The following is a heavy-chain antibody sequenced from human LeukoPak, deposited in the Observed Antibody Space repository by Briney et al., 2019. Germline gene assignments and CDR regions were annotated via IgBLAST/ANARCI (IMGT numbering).Heavy chain of an antibody. CDR3: AVKLFRRDGYNYGWFDP. J-gene: IGHJ5*02. CDR2: IIPIFGTA. CDR1: GGTFSIYA. V-gene: IGHV1-69*05. Sequence: SVKVSCKASGGTFSIYAISWVRQAPGQGLEWMGGIIPIFGTANYAQKFQGRVTITTDESTSTAYMELSSLRSEDTAVYYCAVKLFRRDGYNYGWFDPWGQGTLVTVSS. D-gene: IGHD5-24*01.